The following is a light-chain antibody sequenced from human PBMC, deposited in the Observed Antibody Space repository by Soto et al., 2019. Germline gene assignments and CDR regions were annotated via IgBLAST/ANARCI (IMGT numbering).Light chain of an antibody. CDR1: NTDVNY. CDR3: SSSTRSSTFV. J-gene: IGLJ1*01. Sequence: QSVLTQPASVSGAPGQSITISCTGTNTDVNYVSWHQQHPGKAPKLMIYEVSKRSSGVSNRFSGSKSGNPASLTISGLQAEDEADYYCSSSTRSSTFVFGTGTKVTVL. V-gene: IGLV2-14*01. CDR2: EVS.